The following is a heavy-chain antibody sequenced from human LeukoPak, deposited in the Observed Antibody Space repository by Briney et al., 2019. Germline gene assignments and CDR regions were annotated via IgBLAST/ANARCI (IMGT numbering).Heavy chain of an antibody. CDR2: ISSSSSYI. CDR3: ARDSPNEAILWWSIDY. CDR1: GFTFSSYS. V-gene: IGHV3-21*01. J-gene: IGHJ4*02. D-gene: IGHD2-21*01. Sequence: GGSLRLSCAASGFTFSSYSMNWVRQAPGKGLEWVSSISSSSSYIYYADSVKGRFTISRDNSKNTLYLQMNSLRAEDTAVYYCARDSPNEAILWWSIDYWGQGTLVTVSS.